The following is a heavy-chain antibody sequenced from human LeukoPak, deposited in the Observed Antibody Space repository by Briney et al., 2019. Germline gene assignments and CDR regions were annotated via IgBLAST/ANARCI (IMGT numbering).Heavy chain of an antibody. V-gene: IGHV3-23*01. Sequence: PGGSLRLSCAASGFTFSGDGMSWVRQAPGKGLEWVSSISASGGGTVYADSVKGRVTISRDNSKNTLYLQMHSLRAEDTAVYSCAKNLLGSEAFSWYFDLWGRGTLVTVSS. D-gene: IGHD1-26*01. CDR3: AKNLLGSEAFSWYFDL. J-gene: IGHJ2*01. CDR2: ISASGGGT. CDR1: GFTFSGDG.